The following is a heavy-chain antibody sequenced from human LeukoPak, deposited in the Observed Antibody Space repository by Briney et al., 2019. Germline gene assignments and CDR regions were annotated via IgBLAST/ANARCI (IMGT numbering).Heavy chain of an antibody. CDR3: ARANTHHYYGSGSYSL. J-gene: IGHJ4*02. D-gene: IGHD3-10*01. CDR1: GYTLTELS. CDR2: FDPKDGET. V-gene: IGHV1-24*01. Sequence: ASVKVSCKVSGYTLTELSMHWVRQAPGKGLEWMGSFDPKDGETIYAQKFQGRVTMTEDTSTDTAYMELSSLRSEDTAVYYCARANTHHYYGSGSYSLWGQGTLVTVSS.